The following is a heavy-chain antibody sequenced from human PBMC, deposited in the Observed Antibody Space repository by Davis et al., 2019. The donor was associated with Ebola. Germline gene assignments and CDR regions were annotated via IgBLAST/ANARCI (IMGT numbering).Heavy chain of an antibody. J-gene: IGHJ6*04. CDR3: ARGAWGMDV. Sequence: GESLKISCAASGFTLSAYTMNWVRQAPGKGLEWVSSITSSPYIYYADSVKGRFTISRDYAKNSLYLQMNSLRAEDTAVYYCARGAWGMDVWGKGTTVTVSS. CDR1: GFTLSAYT. D-gene: IGHD3-16*01. CDR2: ITSSPYI. V-gene: IGHV3-69-1*02.